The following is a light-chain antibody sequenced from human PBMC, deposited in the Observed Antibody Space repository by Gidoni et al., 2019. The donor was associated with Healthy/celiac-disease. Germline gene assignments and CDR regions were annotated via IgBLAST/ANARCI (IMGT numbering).Light chain of an antibody. CDR2: DAS. CDR1: QDISNY. J-gene: IGKJ5*01. Sequence: DIQMTQSPSSLSASVGDRVTITCQASQDISNYLNWYQQKPGKAPKLLIYDASNLETGVPSRFSGSGSGTDFTFTISSLQPEDFATYYCQQYNNLPRTFGQXTRLEIK. CDR3: QQYNNLPRT. V-gene: IGKV1-33*01.